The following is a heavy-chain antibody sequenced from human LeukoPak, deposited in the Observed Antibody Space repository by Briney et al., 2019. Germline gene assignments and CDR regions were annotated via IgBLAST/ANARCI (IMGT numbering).Heavy chain of an antibody. Sequence: KPSETLSLTCTVSGGTISNYYWSWIRQPPGKGLEWIAYIDYSGSTNYNPSLKSRVTISVDAPKNQFSLNLRSVTPADTAVYYCARDRRRDLLHAFDIWGQGTMVTVSS. V-gene: IGHV4-59*01. CDR3: ARDRRRDLLHAFDI. J-gene: IGHJ3*02. D-gene: IGHD1-26*01. CDR2: IDYSGST. CDR1: GGTISNYY.